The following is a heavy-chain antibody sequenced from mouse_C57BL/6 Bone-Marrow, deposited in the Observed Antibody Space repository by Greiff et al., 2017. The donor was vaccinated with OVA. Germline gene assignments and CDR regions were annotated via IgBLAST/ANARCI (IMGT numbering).Heavy chain of an antibody. V-gene: IGHV1-54*01. CDR1: GYAFTNYL. J-gene: IGHJ2*01. CDR3: ARAGIYYYGSSYDYFDY. CDR2: INPGSGGT. Sequence: QVQLQQSGAELVRPGTSVKVSCKASGYAFTNYLIEWVKQRPGQGLEWIGVINPGSGGTNYNEKIKGKATLTADKSSSTAYMQLSSLTSEDSAVYFCARAGIYYYGSSYDYFDYWGQGTTLTVSS. D-gene: IGHD1-1*01.